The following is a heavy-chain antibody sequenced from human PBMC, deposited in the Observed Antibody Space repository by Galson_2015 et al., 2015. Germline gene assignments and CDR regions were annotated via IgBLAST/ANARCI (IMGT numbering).Heavy chain of an antibody. Sequence: SLRLSCAASGFTFSSYAMSWVRQAPGKGLEWVSAISGSGGSTYYADSVKGRFTISRDNSKNTLYLQMNSLRAEDTAVYYCAKDRVELYSYYYGMDVWGQGTTVTVSS. D-gene: IGHD4-11*01. CDR3: AKDRVELYSYYYGMDV. CDR2: ISGSGGST. CDR1: GFTFSSYA. J-gene: IGHJ6*02. V-gene: IGHV3-23*01.